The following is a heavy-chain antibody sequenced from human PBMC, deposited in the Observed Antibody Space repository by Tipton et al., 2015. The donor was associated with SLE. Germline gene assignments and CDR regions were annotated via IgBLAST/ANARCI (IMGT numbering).Heavy chain of an antibody. CDR3: AKVTYYYDSSGYYYFDY. J-gene: IGHJ4*02. V-gene: IGHV3-11*06. D-gene: IGHD3-22*01. Sequence: GRFTISRDNAKNSLYLQMNSLRAEDSAVYYCAKVTYYYDSSGYYYFDYWGQGTLVTVSS.